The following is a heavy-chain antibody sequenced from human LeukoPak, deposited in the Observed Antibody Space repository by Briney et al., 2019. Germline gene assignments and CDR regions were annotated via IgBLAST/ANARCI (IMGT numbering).Heavy chain of an antibody. J-gene: IGHJ4*02. Sequence: PSETLSLTCTVSGGSISSYYWSWIRQPAGKGLEWIGRIYTSGSTNYNPSLKSRVTMSVDTSKNQFSLKLSSVTAADTAVYYCARSYYYDSSCYTDDYWGQGTLVTVSP. CDR2: IYTSGST. V-gene: IGHV4-4*07. CDR3: ARSYYYDSSCYTDDY. CDR1: GGSISSYY. D-gene: IGHD3-22*01.